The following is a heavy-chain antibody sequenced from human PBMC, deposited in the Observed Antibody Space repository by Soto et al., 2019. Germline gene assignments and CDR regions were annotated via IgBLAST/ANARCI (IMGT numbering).Heavy chain of an antibody. CDR2: ISGSGGST. D-gene: IGHD2-2*01. CDR3: AKDRGGIVVPAAIKLEFDY. V-gene: IGHV3-23*01. Sequence: GGSLRLSCAASGFTFSSYAMSWVRQAPGKGLEWVSAISGSGGSTYYADSVKGRFIISRDNSKNTLYLQMNSLRAEDTAVYYCAKDRGGIVVPAAIKLEFDYWGQGTLVTVSS. J-gene: IGHJ4*02. CDR1: GFTFSSYA.